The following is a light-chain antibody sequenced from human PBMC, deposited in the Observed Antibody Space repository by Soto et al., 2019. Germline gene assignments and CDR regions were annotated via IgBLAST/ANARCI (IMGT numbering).Light chain of an antibody. CDR1: SCDVGGYNY. CDR2: DVS. V-gene: IGLV2-11*01. Sequence: QSALTQPRSAAGSPGQSITISCTGTSCDVGGYNYVSWYQQHPAKATKLIIFDVSKRPSGVPNRFSGYKSGNTSSLTISGLRDEDEADYYCCSYVGRNTYVFGTGTKLTVL. CDR3: CSYVGRNTYV. J-gene: IGLJ1*01.